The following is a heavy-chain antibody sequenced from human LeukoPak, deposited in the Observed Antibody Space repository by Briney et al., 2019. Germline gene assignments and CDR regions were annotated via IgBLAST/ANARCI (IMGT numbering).Heavy chain of an antibody. V-gene: IGHV1-69*04. CDR1: GGTFSSYA. CDR2: IIPILGIA. CDR3: ARDKIRLSQLWLGPSFDH. Sequence: GASVKVSCKASGGTFSSYAISWVRQAPGQGLEWMGRIIPILGIANYAQKFQGRVTITADKSTSTAYMELSSLRSEDTAVYYCARDKIRLSQLWLGPSFDHWGQGTLVTVSS. J-gene: IGHJ4*02. D-gene: IGHD5-18*01.